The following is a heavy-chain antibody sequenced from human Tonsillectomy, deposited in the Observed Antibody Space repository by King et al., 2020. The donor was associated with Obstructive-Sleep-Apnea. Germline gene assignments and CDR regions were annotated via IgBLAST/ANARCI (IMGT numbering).Heavy chain of an antibody. Sequence: VQLVESGGGLVQPGGSRRLSCAASGFTFSTYAMSWVRQAPGKGLEWVSAISCSGGSTYYADAVKGLFTISRDNSKNTLYLQMNSLSAEDTALYYCAKADYDSSGYYHPTADFWGQGTLVTVSS. CDR2: ISCSGGST. CDR3: AKADYDSSGYYHPTADF. CDR1: GFTFSTYA. D-gene: IGHD3-22*01. J-gene: IGHJ4*02. V-gene: IGHV3-23*04.